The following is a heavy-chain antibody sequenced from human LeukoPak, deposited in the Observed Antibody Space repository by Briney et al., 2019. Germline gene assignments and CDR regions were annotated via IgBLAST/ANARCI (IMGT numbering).Heavy chain of an antibody. Sequence: GGSLRLSCAASGFTFDDYGMSWVRQAPGKGLEWVSGINWNGGSTGYADSVKGRFTISRDNSKNTLYLQMNSLRAEDTAVYYCAKVQHGEMATRGFDYWGQGTLVTVSS. CDR3: AKVQHGEMATRGFDY. V-gene: IGHV3-20*04. D-gene: IGHD5-24*01. CDR2: INWNGGST. J-gene: IGHJ4*02. CDR1: GFTFDDYG.